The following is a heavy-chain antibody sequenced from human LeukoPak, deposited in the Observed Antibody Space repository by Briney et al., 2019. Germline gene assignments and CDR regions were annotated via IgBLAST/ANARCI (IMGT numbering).Heavy chain of an antibody. V-gene: IGHV4-61*01. CDR3: AREDY. Sequence: SETLSLTCTVSGGSVSSGSYYWSWIRQPPGKGLEWIGYIYYSGSTDYNPSLKSRVTISVDTSKNQFSLKLSSVTAADTAVYYCAREDYWGQGTLVTVSS. CDR1: GGSVSSGSYY. CDR2: IYYSGST. J-gene: IGHJ4*02.